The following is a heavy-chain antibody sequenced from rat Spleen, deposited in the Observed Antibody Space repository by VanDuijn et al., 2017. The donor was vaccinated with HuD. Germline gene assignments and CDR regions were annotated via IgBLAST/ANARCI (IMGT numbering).Heavy chain of an antibody. CDR1: GYSITNNY. CDR2: ISYSGST. Sequence: EVQLQESGPGLVKPSQSLSLTCSVTGYSITNNYWGWIRKFPGNKMEWMGYISYSGSTSYNPSLKSRISIARDTSKTQFFLQLNSVTTEDTATYYCARSRYFDFWGPGTMVTVSS. J-gene: IGHJ1*01. CDR3: ARSRYFDF. V-gene: IGHV3-1*01.